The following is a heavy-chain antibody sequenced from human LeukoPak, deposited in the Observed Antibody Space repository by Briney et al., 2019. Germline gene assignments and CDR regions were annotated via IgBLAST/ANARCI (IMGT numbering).Heavy chain of an antibody. J-gene: IGHJ2*01. Sequence: SETLSLTCTVSGGSISSGGYYWRWIRQHPGKGLEWIGYIYYSGSTYYNPSLKSRVTISVDTSKNQFSLKLSSVTAADTAVYYCARHPYYYESSGYINWYFDLWGRGTLVTVSS. V-gene: IGHV4-31*03. CDR3: ARHPYYYESSGYINWYFDL. CDR2: IYYSGST. D-gene: IGHD3-22*01. CDR1: GGSISSGGYY.